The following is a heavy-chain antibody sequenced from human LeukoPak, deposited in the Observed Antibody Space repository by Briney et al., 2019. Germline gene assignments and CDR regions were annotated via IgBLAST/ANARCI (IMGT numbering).Heavy chain of an antibody. J-gene: IGHJ4*02. CDR2: ISAYNGNT. V-gene: IGHV1-18*01. CDR1: GYTFTSYD. CDR3: ASGPSAYYGSGSYRFDY. Sequence: VASVKVSCKASGYTFTSYDINWVRQATGQGLEWMGWISAYNGNTNYAQKLQGRVTMTTDTSTSTAYMELRSLRSDDTAVYYCASGPSAYYGSGSYRFDYWGQGTLVTVSS. D-gene: IGHD3-10*01.